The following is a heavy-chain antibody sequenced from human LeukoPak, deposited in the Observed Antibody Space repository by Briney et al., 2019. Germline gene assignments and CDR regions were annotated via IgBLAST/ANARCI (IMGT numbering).Heavy chain of an antibody. J-gene: IGHJ4*02. CDR3: AKGYCSGGSCGFDY. CDR1: GFTFSNYA. CDR2: ISAHDGST. Sequence: GGSLRLSCAASGFTFSNYAMNWVRQAPGKGLQWVSAISAHDGSTYYADSVKGRFTIFRDNSKNTLYLQMNSLRAEDTAVYYCAKGYCSGGSCGFDYWGQGTLVTVSS. V-gene: IGHV3-23*01. D-gene: IGHD2-15*01.